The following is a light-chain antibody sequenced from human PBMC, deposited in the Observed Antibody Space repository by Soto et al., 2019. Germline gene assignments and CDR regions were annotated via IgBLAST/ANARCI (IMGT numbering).Light chain of an antibody. Sequence: QSALTQPASVSGSPGQSITISCTGTSSDIGGYNFVSWYQHHPGKAPKLMIYEVNNRPSGVSSRFSGSKSGNTASLTISGLQTEDEADYYCSSYTTTSTLRVFGGGTQLTVL. CDR1: SSDIGGYNF. CDR2: EVN. V-gene: IGLV2-14*01. CDR3: SSYTTTSTLRV. J-gene: IGLJ3*02.